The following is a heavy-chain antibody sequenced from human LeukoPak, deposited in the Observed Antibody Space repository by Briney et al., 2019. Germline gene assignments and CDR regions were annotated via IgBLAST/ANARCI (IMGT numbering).Heavy chain of an antibody. D-gene: IGHD3/OR15-3a*01. J-gene: IGHJ4*02. CDR1: GFTFSNHI. V-gene: IGHV3-30*02. Sequence: GGSLRLSCAASGFTFSNHIMHWVRQAPGKGLEWVSFIRFDGTNRHYVDSVKGRFTISRDNPNNMSYLQMNSLKFGDTAVYYCARDAYHSGDLDQWGEGTLVIVSS. CDR3: ARDAYHSGDLDQ. CDR2: IRFDGTNR.